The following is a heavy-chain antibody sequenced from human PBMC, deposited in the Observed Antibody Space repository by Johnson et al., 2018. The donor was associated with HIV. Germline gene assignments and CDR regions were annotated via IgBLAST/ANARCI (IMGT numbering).Heavy chain of an antibody. CDR1: GFTFRSYA. CDR3: AKPPSMGADAFDI. D-gene: IGHD3-16*01. V-gene: IGHV3-30*18. CDR2: ITYDGRNK. Sequence: QMLLVESGGGVMQPGKSLRLSCEASGFTFRSYAMHWVRQAPGKGLEWVAVITYDGRNKYYTDSVKGRFIISRDNSNKTVYLQMNSLGPEDTAVYYCAKPPSMGADAFDIWGQGTMVTVSS. J-gene: IGHJ3*02.